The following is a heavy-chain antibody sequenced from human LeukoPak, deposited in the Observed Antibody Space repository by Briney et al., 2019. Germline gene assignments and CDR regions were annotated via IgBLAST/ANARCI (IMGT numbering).Heavy chain of an antibody. Sequence: GGSLRLSCADSGFTFSSYWMHWVRPAPGKGLVWVSRINTDGSSTSYADSVKGRFTISRDNAKNTLYLQMNNLRAEDTAMYYCARGPGGKDYWGQGTLVTVSS. V-gene: IGHV3-74*01. D-gene: IGHD4-23*01. CDR1: GFTFSSYW. CDR2: INTDGSST. CDR3: ARGPGGKDY. J-gene: IGHJ4*02.